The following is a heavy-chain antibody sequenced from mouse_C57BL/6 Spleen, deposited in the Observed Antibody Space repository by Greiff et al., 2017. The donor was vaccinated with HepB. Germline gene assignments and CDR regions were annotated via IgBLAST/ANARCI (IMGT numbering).Heavy chain of an antibody. D-gene: IGHD1-1*01. V-gene: IGHV1-39*01. Sequence: VQLKESGPELVKPGASVKISCKASGYSFTDYNMNWVKQSNGKSLEWIGVINPNYGTTSYNQKFKGKATLTVDQSSSTAYMQLNSLTSEDSAVYYCARWGDYGSPYAMDYWGQGTSVTVSS. CDR2: INPNYGTT. CDR1: GYSFTDYN. J-gene: IGHJ4*01. CDR3: ARWGDYGSPYAMDY.